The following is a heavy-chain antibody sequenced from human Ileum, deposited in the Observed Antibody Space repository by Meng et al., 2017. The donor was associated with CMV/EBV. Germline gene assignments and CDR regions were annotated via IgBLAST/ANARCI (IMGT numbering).Heavy chain of an antibody. D-gene: IGHD6-6*01. J-gene: IGHJ5*02. CDR2: INSNSGTT. V-gene: IGHV1-2*02. CDR1: GFIFTAYY. CDR3: VAYIGSSYWFGP. Sequence: ASVKVSCKASGFIFTAYYLYWVRQAPGQGLEWIGWINSNSGTTNYAQKFQGRVTMTWDTSISAVYMDLSTLRSDDTAVYYCVAYIGSSYWFGPWGQGTLVTVSS.